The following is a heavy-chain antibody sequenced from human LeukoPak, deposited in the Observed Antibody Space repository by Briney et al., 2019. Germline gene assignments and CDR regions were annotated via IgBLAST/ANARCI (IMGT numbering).Heavy chain of an antibody. J-gene: IGHJ4*02. D-gene: IGHD1-26*01. CDR2: ISLSGVT. Sequence: PSGTLSLTCGVSGGSISSTNWWSWVRQPPGQGLEWIGEISLSGVTNYNPSLKSRVTMSLDRSKNHLSLTLTSGTAAGTAVYYCSRESGAFSPFGYWGQGTLVTVSS. CDR3: SRESGAFSPFGY. CDR1: GGSISSTNW. V-gene: IGHV4-4*02.